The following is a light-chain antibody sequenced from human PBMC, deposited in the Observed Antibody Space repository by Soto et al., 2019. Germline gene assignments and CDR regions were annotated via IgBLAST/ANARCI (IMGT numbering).Light chain of an antibody. CDR3: QQYNNWPPL. CDR1: QSVSSS. V-gene: IGKV3-15*01. J-gene: IGKJ5*01. Sequence: EIVLTQSPDTLSLSPGETATLSCGASQSVSSSHMAWYQQKPGQAPRLLIYGASTRATGIPARFSGSGSGTEFTLTISSLQSEDFAVYYCQQYNNWPPLFGQGTRLEIK. CDR2: GAS.